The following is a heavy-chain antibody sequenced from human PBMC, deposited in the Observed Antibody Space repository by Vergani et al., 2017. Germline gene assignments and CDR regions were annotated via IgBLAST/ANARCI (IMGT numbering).Heavy chain of an antibody. CDR3: ARVSSSPAAPVDY. D-gene: IGHD6-6*01. J-gene: IGHJ4*02. CDR2: IYYSGST. V-gene: IGHV4-59*01. CDR1: GGSISSYY. Sequence: QVQLQESGPGLVKPSETLSLTCTVSGGSISSYYWSWIRQPPGKGLEWIGYIYYSGSTNYNPSLKSRVTISVDTSKNQFSLKLSSVTAADTAVYYCARVSSSPAAPVDYGGQGTLVTVSS.